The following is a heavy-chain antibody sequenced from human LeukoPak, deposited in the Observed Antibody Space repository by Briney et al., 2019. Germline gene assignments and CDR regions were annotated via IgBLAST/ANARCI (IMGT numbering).Heavy chain of an antibody. CDR3: AKDGYCGGASCYGWFDP. Sequence: GRSLRLSCTASGFTFTSYAMHWVRQAPGKGLEWVAVLSYGGSNNYYAASVRGRFTVSRDISKNTLFLQMDSLRVEDTAVYYCAKDGYCGGASCYGWFDPWGQGTLVTVSS. CDR2: LSYGGSNN. V-gene: IGHV3-30*04. J-gene: IGHJ5*02. D-gene: IGHD2-2*03. CDR1: GFTFTSYA.